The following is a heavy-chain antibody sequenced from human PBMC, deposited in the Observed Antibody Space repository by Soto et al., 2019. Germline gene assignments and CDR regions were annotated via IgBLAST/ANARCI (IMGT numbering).Heavy chain of an antibody. D-gene: IGHD5-18*01. J-gene: IGHJ4*02. CDR3: ARGASPTPSYGYDY. Sequence: GGSLRLSCAASGFTFSSYAMHWVRQAPGKGLEWVAIISYDGSNKYYADSVKGRFTISRDNSKNTLYVQMNSLRAEDTAVYYCARGASPTPSYGYDYWGQGTLVTVSS. V-gene: IGHV3-30-3*01. CDR1: GFTFSSYA. CDR2: ISYDGSNK.